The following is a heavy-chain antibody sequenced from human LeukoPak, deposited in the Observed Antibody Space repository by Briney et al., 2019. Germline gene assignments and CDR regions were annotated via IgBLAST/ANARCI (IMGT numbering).Heavy chain of an antibody. CDR3: ATSLGYCSSTSCYAIPRGYYYYGMDV. J-gene: IGHJ6*02. CDR1: GYTFTSYD. D-gene: IGHD2-2*01. V-gene: IGHV1-8*01. CDR2: MNPNSGNT. Sequence: ASVKVSCKASGYTFTSYDINWVRQATGQGPEWMGWMNPNSGNTGYAQKFQGRVTMTEDTSTDTAYMELSSPRSEDTAVYYCATSLGYCSSTSCYAIPRGYYYYGMDVWGQGTTVTVSS.